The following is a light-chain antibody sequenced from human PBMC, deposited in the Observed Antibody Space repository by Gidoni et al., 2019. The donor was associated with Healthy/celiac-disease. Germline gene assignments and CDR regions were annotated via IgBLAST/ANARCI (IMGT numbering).Light chain of an antibody. CDR2: DAS. V-gene: IGKV1-33*01. J-gene: IGKJ2*01. CDR1: QDISNY. CDR3: QQYDNLPHT. Sequence: DIPMSQSPSSLSASVGDRVTITCKASQDISNYLTLYQQKPGKAPKLLIYDASNLETGVTSRFSGSGSETDFTFTISSLQPEDIATYYCQQYDNLPHTFGQXTKLEIK.